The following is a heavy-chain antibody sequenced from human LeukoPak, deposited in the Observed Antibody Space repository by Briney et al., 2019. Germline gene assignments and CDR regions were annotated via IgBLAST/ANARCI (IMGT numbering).Heavy chain of an antibody. CDR2: ISAYNGKT. J-gene: IGHJ4*02. CDR3: ARAVAGIYFHY. D-gene: IGHD6-19*01. CDR1: GYTFTSYC. Sequence: ASVKVSCKASGYTFTSYCIIGLRQAPAQGREGMGWISAYNGKTNYAQKLQGRVTMTSDTSTSTVYMEPGSLRPDGTALYYCARAVAGIYFHYWGQGTLVPVSS. V-gene: IGHV1-18*01.